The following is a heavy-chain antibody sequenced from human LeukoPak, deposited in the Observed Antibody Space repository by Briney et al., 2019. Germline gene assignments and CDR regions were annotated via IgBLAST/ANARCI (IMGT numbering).Heavy chain of an antibody. CDR3: ARNLGYDSSGYYYYFDY. CDR2: IYYSGST. CDR1: GDSISSSSYY. D-gene: IGHD3-22*01. Sequence: SETLSLTCTVSGDSISSSSYYWGWIRQPPVKGLEWIGSIYYSGSTFHTPSLKGRVTMSVDTSKNQFSLKLSSVTAADTAVYYCARNLGYDSSGYYYYFDYWGQGSLVTVSS. V-gene: IGHV4-39*01. J-gene: IGHJ4*02.